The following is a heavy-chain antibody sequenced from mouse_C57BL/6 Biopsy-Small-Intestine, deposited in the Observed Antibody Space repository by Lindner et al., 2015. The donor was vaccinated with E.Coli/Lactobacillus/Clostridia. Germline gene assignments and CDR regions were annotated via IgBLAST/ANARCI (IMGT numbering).Heavy chain of an antibody. V-gene: IGHV5-17*01. CDR2: ISSGSSTI. J-gene: IGHJ4*01. CDR1: GFTFSDYG. Sequence: VQLQESGEGLVKPGGSLKLSCAASGFTFSDYGMHWVRQAPEKGLEWVAYISSGSSTIYYADTVKGRFTISRDNAKNTLFLQMTSLRSEDTAMYYCARRDLSSYAMDYWGQGTSVTVSS. D-gene: IGHD3-3*01. CDR3: ARRDLSSYAMDY.